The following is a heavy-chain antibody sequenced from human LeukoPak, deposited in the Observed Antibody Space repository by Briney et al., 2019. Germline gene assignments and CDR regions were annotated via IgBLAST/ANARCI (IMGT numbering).Heavy chain of an antibody. J-gene: IGHJ6*02. CDR3: ARVIRVVVVAARDDSYYGMDV. V-gene: IGHV1-69*04. CDR2: IIPSLAIA. Sequence: SVRVSCKASGGTFSSSAISWVRQAPGQGLEWMGRIIPSLAIANYAQKFQGRVTIIADKSTSTAYMELSSLRSEDTAVYYCARVIRVVVVAARDDSYYGMDVWGQGTTVTVSS. D-gene: IGHD2-15*01. CDR1: GGTFSSSA.